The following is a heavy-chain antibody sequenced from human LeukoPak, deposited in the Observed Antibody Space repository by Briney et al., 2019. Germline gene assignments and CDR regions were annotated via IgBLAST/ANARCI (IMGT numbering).Heavy chain of an antibody. CDR2: IKQDGSGK. V-gene: IGHV3-7*01. D-gene: IGHD1-26*01. CDR1: GFTFSTYW. J-gene: IGHJ4*02. CDR3: ARDNLGALDY. Sequence: PGGSLRLSCAASGFTFSTYWMAWVRQAPGKGLEWVANIKQDGSGKYYVDSVKGRFTISRDNAKKSLYLQMNSLRAEDTAVYYCARDNLGALDYWGQGTLVTVSS.